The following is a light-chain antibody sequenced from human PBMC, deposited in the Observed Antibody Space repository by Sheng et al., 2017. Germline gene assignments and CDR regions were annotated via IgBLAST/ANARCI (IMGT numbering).Light chain of an antibody. V-gene: IGKV1-5*01. CDR2: DAS. Sequence: DIQMTQSPSTLSASVGDRVTITCRASQSIGRWLAWYQQKPGKAPKLLIYDASTLETGVPSRFSGRGSGTDFTLTIDNLQPEDFATYYCQQSYTTPRTFGQGT. J-gene: IGKJ1*01. CDR3: QQSYTTPRT. CDR1: QSIGRW.